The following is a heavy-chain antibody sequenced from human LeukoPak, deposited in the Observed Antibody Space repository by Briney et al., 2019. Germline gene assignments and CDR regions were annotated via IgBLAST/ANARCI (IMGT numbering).Heavy chain of an antibody. D-gene: IGHD6-19*01. CDR2: IYPGDSNT. CDR1: GYSFISYW. CDR3: ARQAVAGTSSWFDP. Sequence: GESLKISCKGSGYSFISYWIGWVRRMPGKGLEWMGIIYPGDSNTRYSPSFQGQVTISADKSITTAYLQWSSLEASDTAIYYCARQAVAGTSSWFDPWGQGTLVTVSS. V-gene: IGHV5-51*01. J-gene: IGHJ5*02.